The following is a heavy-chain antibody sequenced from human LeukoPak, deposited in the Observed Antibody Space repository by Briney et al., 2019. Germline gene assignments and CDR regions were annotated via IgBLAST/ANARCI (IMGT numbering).Heavy chain of an antibody. CDR2: IYYSGST. J-gene: IGHJ6*03. Sequence: SETLSLTCTVSGGSISSYYWSWIRQPPGKGLEWIGYIYYSGSTNYNPSLKSRVTISADRSKNQFSLKLSPVTAADTAVYFCARDQGYMDVWGKGTTVTVSS. V-gene: IGHV4-59*01. CDR3: ARDQGYMDV. CDR1: GGSISSYY.